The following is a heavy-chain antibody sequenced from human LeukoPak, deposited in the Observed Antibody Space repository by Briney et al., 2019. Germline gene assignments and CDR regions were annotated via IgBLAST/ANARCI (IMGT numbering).Heavy chain of an antibody. CDR1: GFTFNSYA. CDR2: ISGSGGST. V-gene: IGHV3-23*01. CDR3: AKDHADEEYYFDY. J-gene: IGHJ4*02. Sequence: GGSLRLSCAASGFTFNSYAMSWVRQAPGKGLQWVSYISGSGGSTYYADSVKGRFTISRDNAKNTLYLQMNSLRAEDTAVYYCAKDHADEEYYFDYWGQGTLVTVSS.